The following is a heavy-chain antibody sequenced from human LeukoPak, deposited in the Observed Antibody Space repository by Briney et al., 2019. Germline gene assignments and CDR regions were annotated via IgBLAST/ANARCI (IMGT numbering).Heavy chain of an antibody. CDR3: ASGELLTNCLDP. Sequence: GGSLRLSCAASGFTFSSYSMNWVRQAPGRGLEWVSCISRSSTYIYYADSVKGRFTISRDNAKNSLYLQMNSLRAEDTAVYYCASGELLTNCLDPWGQGTLVTVSS. CDR2: ISRSSTYI. D-gene: IGHD3-10*01. CDR1: GFTFSSYS. V-gene: IGHV3-21*01. J-gene: IGHJ5*02.